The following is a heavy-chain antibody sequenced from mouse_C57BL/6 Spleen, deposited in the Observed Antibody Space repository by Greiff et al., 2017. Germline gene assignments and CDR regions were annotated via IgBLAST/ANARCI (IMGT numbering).Heavy chain of an antibody. CDR1: GYTFTSYW. V-gene: IGHV1-69*01. J-gene: IGHJ2*01. CDR3: AVGRGTAGDY. D-gene: IGHD1-2*01. Sequence: VKLQQPGAELVMPGASVKLSCKASGYTFTSYWMHWVKQRPGQGLEWIGELDPSDSYTNYNQKFKGKSTLTVDKSSSTAYMQLSSLTSEDSAVYYCAVGRGTAGDYWGQGTTLTVSS. CDR2: LDPSDSYT.